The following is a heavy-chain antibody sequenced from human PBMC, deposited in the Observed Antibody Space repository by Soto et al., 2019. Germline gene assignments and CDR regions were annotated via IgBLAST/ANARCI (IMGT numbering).Heavy chain of an antibody. D-gene: IGHD5-12*01. V-gene: IGHV3-23*01. J-gene: IGHJ4*02. CDR2: ISGSGGST. Sequence: GGSLRLSCVVSGFTFSNYAMSWVRQAPGKGLEWVSVISGSGGSTFYADSVKGRFTISRDNSKKTLHLQMNSLRAEDTAVYYCAKDSGSSGLFDYWGQGLLVSVTS. CDR3: AKDSGSSGLFDY. CDR1: GFTFSNYA.